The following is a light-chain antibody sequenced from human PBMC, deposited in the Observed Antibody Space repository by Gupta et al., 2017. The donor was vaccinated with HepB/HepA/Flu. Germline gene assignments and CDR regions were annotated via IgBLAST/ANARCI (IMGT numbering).Light chain of an antibody. CDR1: ALPKQY. V-gene: IGLV3-25*02. CDR3: HSSDSSWNYWV. Sequence: SSDLTQPPSVSVSPGPTARITCSGDALPKQYGYWYQQKPGRAPLLVIYNERERTSEIPERFSGSSSGTTATLTISGVQAEEEADYYCHSSDSSWNYWVFGGGTKLTVL. CDR2: NER. J-gene: IGLJ3*02.